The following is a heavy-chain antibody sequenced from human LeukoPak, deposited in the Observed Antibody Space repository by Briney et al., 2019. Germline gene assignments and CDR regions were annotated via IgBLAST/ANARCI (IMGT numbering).Heavy chain of an antibody. J-gene: IGHJ4*02. V-gene: IGHV1-46*01. CDR2: INPSGGST. Sequence: ASVKVSCKASGYTFTSYYMHWVRQAPGQGLEWMGIINPSGGSTNYAQKFQVRVTMTRDTSTSTVYMELSSLRSEDTAVYYCARDTNPSYSGWFNLPDYWGQGTLVTVSS. CDR1: GYTFTSYY. CDR3: ARDTNPSYSGWFNLPDY. D-gene: IGHD6-19*01.